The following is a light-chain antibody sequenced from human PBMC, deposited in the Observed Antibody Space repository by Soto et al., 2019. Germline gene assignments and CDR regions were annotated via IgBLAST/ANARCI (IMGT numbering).Light chain of an antibody. CDR2: RAS. CDR1: QHASSN. CDR3: QQYNNWPYT. J-gene: IGKJ2*01. V-gene: IGKV3-15*01. Sequence: EIVMTQSPATLSESTGESATLSCRASQHASSNFAWYRQKPGQAPTLLIYRASTRATGIPARFSGSGSGTEFTLTISSLQSEDFAVYYCQQYNNWPYTFGQGTKLEIK.